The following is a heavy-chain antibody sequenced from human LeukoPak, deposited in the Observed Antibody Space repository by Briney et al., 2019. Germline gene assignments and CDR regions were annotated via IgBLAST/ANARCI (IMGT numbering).Heavy chain of an antibody. CDR2: IIPIFGTA. CDR1: GGTFSSYA. Sequence: SVKVSCKASGGTFSSYAISWVRQAPGQGLEWMGGIIPIFGTANYAQKFQGRVTITADESTSTAYMELSSLRSEDTAVYYCASWSPRSSLDHWFDPWGPGTLVTVSS. D-gene: IGHD3-3*01. V-gene: IGHV1-69*13. J-gene: IGHJ5*02. CDR3: ASWSPRSSLDHWFDP.